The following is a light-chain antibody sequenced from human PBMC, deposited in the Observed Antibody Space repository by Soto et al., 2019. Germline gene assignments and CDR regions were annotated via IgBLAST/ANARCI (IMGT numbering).Light chain of an antibody. Sequence: EIVMTQSPATLSVSPGERVTLSCRASQSVSKTLAWYQQKPGQAPRLLIYGASTRATGIPARFSGSGSGTEFTLTISSLQSEDFAVYYCQQYNNWPLTFGGGTKVEIK. CDR3: QQYNNWPLT. CDR1: QSVSKT. CDR2: GAS. J-gene: IGKJ4*01. V-gene: IGKV3-15*01.